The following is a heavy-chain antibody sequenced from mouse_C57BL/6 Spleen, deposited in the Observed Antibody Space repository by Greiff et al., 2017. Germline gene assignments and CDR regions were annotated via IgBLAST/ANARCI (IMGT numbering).Heavy chain of an antibody. J-gene: IGHJ4*01. Sequence: VQGVESGPELVKPGASVKISCKASGYAFSSSWMNWVKQRPGKGLEWIGRIYPGDGDTNYNGKFKGKATLTADKSSSTAYMQLSSLTSEDSAVYFCAREVFITTVVAPYYAMDYWGQGTSVTVSS. CDR1: GYAFSSSW. V-gene: IGHV1-82*01. D-gene: IGHD1-1*01. CDR3: AREVFITTVVAPYYAMDY. CDR2: IYPGDGDT.